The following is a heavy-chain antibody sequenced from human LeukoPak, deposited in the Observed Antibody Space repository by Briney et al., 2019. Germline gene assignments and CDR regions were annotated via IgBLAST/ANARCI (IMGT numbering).Heavy chain of an antibody. D-gene: IGHD5-12*01. J-gene: IGHJ4*02. V-gene: IGHV3-21*01. CDR1: GFTFSSYE. CDR3: ARIRYSGYDFDY. CDR2: ISSSSSYI. Sequence: GGSLRLSCAASGFTFSSYEMNWVRQAPGKGLEWVSSISSSSSYIYYAGSVKGRFTISRDNAKNSLYLQMNSLRAEDTAVYYCARIRYSGYDFDYWGQGTLVTVSS.